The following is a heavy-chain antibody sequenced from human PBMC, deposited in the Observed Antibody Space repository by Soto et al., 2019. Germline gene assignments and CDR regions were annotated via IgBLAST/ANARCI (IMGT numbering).Heavy chain of an antibody. J-gene: IGHJ4*02. CDR3: ARSVAVPGAHIDY. Sequence: PSETLSLTCSVSGGSISSSYWSWIRQAPGKGLEWLGYVYYTGSTNYSPSLRSRVSISVDTSKNEFSLSLSSVTAADSAVYFCARSVAVPGAHIDYWGQGTQVTVSS. CDR1: GGSISSSY. V-gene: IGHV4-59*01. CDR2: VYYTGST. D-gene: IGHD6-19*01.